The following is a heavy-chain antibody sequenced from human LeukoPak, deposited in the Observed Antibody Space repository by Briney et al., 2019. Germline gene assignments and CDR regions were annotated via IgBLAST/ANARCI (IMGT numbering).Heavy chain of an antibody. CDR1: GFTFSSYS. CDR2: ISGSGGST. Sequence: GGSLRLSCAASGFTFSSYSMNWVRQAPGKGLEWVSAISGSGGSTYYADSVKGRFTISRDNSKNTLYLQMNSLRAEDTAVYYCAKSHYYDSSGYVYWGQGTLVTVSS. D-gene: IGHD3-22*01. J-gene: IGHJ4*02. CDR3: AKSHYYDSSGYVY. V-gene: IGHV3-23*01.